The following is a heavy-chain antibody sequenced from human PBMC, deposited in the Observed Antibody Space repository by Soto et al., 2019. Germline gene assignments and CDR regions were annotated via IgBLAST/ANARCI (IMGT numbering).Heavy chain of an antibody. CDR2: IYYSGST. CDR1: GGSISSGGYY. V-gene: IGHV4-31*03. J-gene: IGHJ6*02. Sequence: QVQLQESGPGLVKPSQTLSLTCTVSGGSISSGGYYWSWIRQHPGKGLEWIGYIYYSGSTYYNPSLKIXXTXSXXTPQNQCSLKLSSVTAADTAVYYCARDLNYPGMDVWGQGTTVTVSS. CDR3: ARDLNYPGMDV.